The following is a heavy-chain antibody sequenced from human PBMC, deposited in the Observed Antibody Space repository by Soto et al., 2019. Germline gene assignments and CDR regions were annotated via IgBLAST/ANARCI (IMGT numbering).Heavy chain of an antibody. Sequence: GGSLRLSCAASGFTFSSYGMHWVRQAPGKGLEWVAVISYDGSNKYYADSVKGRFTISRDNSKNTLYLQMNSLRAEDTAVYYCANSRRAAPSWYYYAMDVWGQGTTVTVSS. J-gene: IGHJ6*02. CDR2: ISYDGSNK. CDR1: GFTFSSYG. D-gene: IGHD6-6*01. CDR3: ANSRRAAPSWYYYAMDV. V-gene: IGHV3-30*18.